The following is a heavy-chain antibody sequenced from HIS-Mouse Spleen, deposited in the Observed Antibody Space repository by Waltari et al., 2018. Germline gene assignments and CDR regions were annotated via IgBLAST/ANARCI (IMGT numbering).Heavy chain of an antibody. Sequence: QVQLVESGGGVVQPGRSLRLSCAASGFTFSSHGIPWGRQAPGKGLEWVAVIWYDGSNKYYADSVKGRFTISRDNSKNTLYLQMNSLRAEDTAVHYCARDLVQTGEGYWGQGTLVTVSS. CDR1: GFTFSSHG. CDR2: IWYDGSNK. V-gene: IGHV3-33*01. J-gene: IGHJ4*02. D-gene: IGHD7-27*01. CDR3: ARDLVQTGEGY.